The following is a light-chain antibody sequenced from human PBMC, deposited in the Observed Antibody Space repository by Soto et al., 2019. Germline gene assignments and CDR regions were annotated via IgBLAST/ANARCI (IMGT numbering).Light chain of an antibody. CDR3: QQRSNWPPIT. CDR2: AAS. J-gene: IGKJ5*01. Sequence: AIQMTQSPSSLSASVGDRVTITCRASQGIRNDLAWYQQKAGKAPKLLIYAASTLQSGVPSRFSGSGSGTDFTLTISSLEPEDAAVYYCQQRSNWPPITFGQGTRLEIK. V-gene: IGKV1-6*01. CDR1: QGIRND.